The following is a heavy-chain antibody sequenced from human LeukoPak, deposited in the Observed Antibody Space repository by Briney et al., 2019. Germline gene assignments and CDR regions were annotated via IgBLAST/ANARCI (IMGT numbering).Heavy chain of an antibody. V-gene: IGHV1-8*01. D-gene: IGHD5-18*01. Sequence: ASVNVSCKSSGYTFTSYDINWVRQATGQGLEWVGWMNPNSGNTGYAQKFQGRVTMTRNTSISTAYMELSSLRSEDTAVYYCARVSRDTAMPFDYWGQGTLVTVSS. J-gene: IGHJ4*02. CDR3: ARVSRDTAMPFDY. CDR2: MNPNSGNT. CDR1: GYTFTSYD.